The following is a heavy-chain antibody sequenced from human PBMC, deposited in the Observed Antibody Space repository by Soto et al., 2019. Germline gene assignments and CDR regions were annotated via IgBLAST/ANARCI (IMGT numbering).Heavy chain of an antibody. Sequence: SQTLSLTCDISGDSVSSNSAAWNWIRQTPSRGLERLGRTYYRSKWYINYAVSVKSRITVNPDTSKNQFSLQLNSVTPEDTAVFYCARRWWEDVTGNYYMYVWGKGTTVTVSS. J-gene: IGHJ6*03. D-gene: IGHD1-26*01. CDR3: ARRWWEDVTGNYYMYV. CDR1: GDSVSSNSAA. V-gene: IGHV6-1*01. CDR2: TYYRSKWYI.